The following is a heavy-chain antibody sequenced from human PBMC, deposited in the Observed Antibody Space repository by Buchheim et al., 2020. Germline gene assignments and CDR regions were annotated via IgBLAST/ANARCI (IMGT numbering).Heavy chain of an antibody. CDR3: ARDDLKYSSSGNDY. CDR2: ISSSSSTI. J-gene: IGHJ4*02. D-gene: IGHD6-6*01. Sequence: EVQLVESGGGLVQPGGSLRLSCAASGFTFSSYSMNWVRQAPGKGLEWVSYISSSSSTIYYADSVKGRFTISRDNAKNSLYPQMNSLRAEDTAVYYCARDDLKYSSSGNDYWGQGTL. V-gene: IGHV3-48*01. CDR1: GFTFSSYS.